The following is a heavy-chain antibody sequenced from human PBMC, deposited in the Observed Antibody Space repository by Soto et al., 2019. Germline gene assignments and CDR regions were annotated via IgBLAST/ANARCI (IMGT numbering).Heavy chain of an antibody. CDR2: IYYSGST. CDR1: GGSISSGGYY. V-gene: IGHV4-31*03. J-gene: IGHJ5*02. Sequence: QVQLQESGPGLVKPSQTLSLTCTVSGGSISSGGYYWSWIRQHPGKGLEWIGYIYYSGSTYYNPSLKSRVTISVDTSKPQCSLKLSSVTAADTAVYYCAREHIVVVTASERDAYWFDPWGQGTLVTVSS. CDR3: AREHIVVVTASERDAYWFDP. D-gene: IGHD2-21*02.